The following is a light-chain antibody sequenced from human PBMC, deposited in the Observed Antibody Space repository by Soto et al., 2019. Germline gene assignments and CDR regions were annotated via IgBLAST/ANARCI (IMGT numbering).Light chain of an antibody. CDR1: SSNIGAGYD. J-gene: IGLJ2*01. V-gene: IGLV1-40*01. Sequence: QSALTQPPSVSGAPGQRVTISCTGSSSNIGAGYDVHWYQQLPGTAPKLLIYGNSNRPSGVPDRFSGSKSGTSASLAITGLQAEDEADYYCQFYDSSLSGSVVFGGGTKLTVL. CDR2: GNS. CDR3: QFYDSSLSGSVV.